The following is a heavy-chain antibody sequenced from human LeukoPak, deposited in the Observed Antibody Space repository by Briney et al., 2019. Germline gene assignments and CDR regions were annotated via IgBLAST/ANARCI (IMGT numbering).Heavy chain of an antibody. CDR1: GYTSTSYG. CDR3: ARVQWELLLDY. D-gene: IGHD1-26*01. CDR2: INPNSGGT. Sequence: ASVKVSCKASGYTSTSYGISWVRQAPGQGLEWMGWINPNSGGTNYAQKFQGRVTMTRDTSISTAYMELSRLRSDDTAVYYCARVQWELLLDYWGQGTLVTVSS. V-gene: IGHV1-2*02. J-gene: IGHJ4*02.